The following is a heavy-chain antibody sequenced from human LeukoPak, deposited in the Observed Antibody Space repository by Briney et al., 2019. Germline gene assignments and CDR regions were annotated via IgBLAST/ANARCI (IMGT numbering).Heavy chain of an antibody. J-gene: IGHJ6*02. V-gene: IGHV4-34*01. CDR3: ARAQWLENYYYYGMDV. CDR1: GGSFSGYY. Sequence: SETLSLTCAVYGGSFSGYYWSWIRQPPGKGLEWIGEINHSGSTNYNPSLKSRVTISVDTSKNQFSLKLSSVTAADTAVHYCARAQWLENYYYYGMDVWGQGTTVTVSS. D-gene: IGHD6-19*01. CDR2: INHSGST.